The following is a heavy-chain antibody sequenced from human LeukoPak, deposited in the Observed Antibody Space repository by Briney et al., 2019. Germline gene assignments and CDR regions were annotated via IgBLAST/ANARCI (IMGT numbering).Heavy chain of an antibody. V-gene: IGHV3-66*01. J-gene: IGHJ6*02. D-gene: IGHD3-10*01. CDR1: GFTVSSNY. CDR2: IYSGGST. Sequence: GGSLRLSCEASGFTVSSNYMSWVRQAPGKGLEWVSVIYSGGSTYYADSVKGRFTISRDNSKNTLYLQMNSLRAEDTAVYYCARDPPLISGSYHYGMDVWGQGTTVTVSS. CDR3: ARDPPLISGSYHYGMDV.